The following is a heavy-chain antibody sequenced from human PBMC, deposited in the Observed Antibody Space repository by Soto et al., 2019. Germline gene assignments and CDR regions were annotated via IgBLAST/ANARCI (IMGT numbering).Heavy chain of an antibody. J-gene: IGHJ4*02. D-gene: IGHD3-16*01. V-gene: IGHV1-3*05. CDR1: GYTFINYV. Sequence: QVQLVQSGAEEKNPGASMKVSCKASGYTFINYVIHWVRQAPGQRLEWMGWIFPDSGNTKSSRKFQGRVTITRDISGSTAYMDLSSLRSEDTAVYFCARDGGRDGSHSALDYWGQGTLVSVSS. CDR3: ARDGGRDGSHSALDY. CDR2: IFPDSGNT.